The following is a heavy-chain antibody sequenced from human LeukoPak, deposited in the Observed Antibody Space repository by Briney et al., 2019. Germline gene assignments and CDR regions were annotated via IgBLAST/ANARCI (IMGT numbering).Heavy chain of an antibody. J-gene: IGHJ6*02. D-gene: IGHD3-16*02. CDR3: ARLSPYYYYGMDV. CDR2: SYYSGST. CDR1: GGSISSGGYY. Sequence: SETLSLTCTVSGGSISSGGYYWSWIRQHPGKGLEWIGYSYYSGSTNYNPSLKSRVTISVDTSKNQFSLKLSSVTAADTAVYYCARLSPYYYYGMDVWGQGTTVTVSS. V-gene: IGHV4-31*02.